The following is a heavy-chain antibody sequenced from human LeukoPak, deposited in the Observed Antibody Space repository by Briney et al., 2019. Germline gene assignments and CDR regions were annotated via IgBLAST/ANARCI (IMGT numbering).Heavy chain of an antibody. V-gene: IGHV4-38-2*01. J-gene: IGHJ4*02. CDR2: LSHSGSI. D-gene: IGHD3-22*01. CDR3: LRQRYVYGYCDS. CDR1: GYSISSGRY. Sequence: SETLSLTCAVSGYSISSGRYWGWVRQPPGKGLEWIGSLSHSGSIYYNPSLESRVTKSVDTSKNQFSLRLSSVTAADTAVYYCLRQRYVYGYCDSWGPGTLVTVSS.